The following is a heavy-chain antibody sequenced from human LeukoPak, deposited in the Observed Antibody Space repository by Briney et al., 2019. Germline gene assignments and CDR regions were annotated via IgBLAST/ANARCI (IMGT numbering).Heavy chain of an antibody. Sequence: PGGSLRLSCAASGFTFSSYAMHWVRQAPGKGLEWVAVISYDGSNKYYADSVKGRFTISRDNSKNTLYLQMNSLRAEDTAVYYCAKDKRALLHYMDVWGKGTTVTISS. D-gene: IGHD2-21*02. CDR1: GFTFSSYA. J-gene: IGHJ6*03. V-gene: IGHV3-30*04. CDR2: ISYDGSNK. CDR3: AKDKRALLHYMDV.